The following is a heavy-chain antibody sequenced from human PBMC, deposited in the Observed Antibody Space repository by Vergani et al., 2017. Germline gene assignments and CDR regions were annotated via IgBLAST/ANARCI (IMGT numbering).Heavy chain of an antibody. CDR2: MYHSGST. CDR1: GGSMSGYY. J-gene: IGHJ5*02. CDR3: ARQLNHIRQQLRWFDP. V-gene: IGHV4-59*08. Sequence: QVRLQESGPGLVKPSETLSLTCSVSGGSMSGYYWSWIRQPPGKELEWIGYMYHSGSTNYNPSLETRVTISVDTSKNQFSLKLSSVTAADTAVYYCARQLNHIRQQLRWFDPWGQGTLVTVSS. D-gene: IGHD6-13*01.